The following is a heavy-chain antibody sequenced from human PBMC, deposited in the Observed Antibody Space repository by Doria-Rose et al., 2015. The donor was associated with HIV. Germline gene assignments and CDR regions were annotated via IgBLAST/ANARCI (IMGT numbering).Heavy chain of an antibody. CDR1: GVSLSSPGMG. CDR2: TFSDDER. Sequence: SGPVLVKPTETLTLTCTASGVSLSSPGMGVSWIRQPPGKALEWLANTFSDDERSYKTSLKSRLTISRGTSKSQVVLTMTDVDPVDTATYYCARIKSSRWYHKYYFDFWGQGTLVIVSA. CDR3: ARIKSSRWYHKYYFDF. D-gene: IGHD6-13*01. J-gene: IGHJ4*02. V-gene: IGHV2-26*01.